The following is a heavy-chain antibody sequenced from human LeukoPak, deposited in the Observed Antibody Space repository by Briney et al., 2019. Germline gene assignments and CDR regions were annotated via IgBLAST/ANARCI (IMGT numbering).Heavy chain of an antibody. Sequence: SETLSLTCAVYGGSFSGYYRSWIRQPPGKGLEWIGEINHSGSTNYNPSLKSRVTISVDTSKNQFSLKLSSVTAADTAVYYCARGRSWHFNWFDPWGQGTLVTVSS. CDR1: GGSFSGYY. J-gene: IGHJ5*02. CDR2: INHSGST. V-gene: IGHV4-34*01. CDR3: ARGRSWHFNWFDP. D-gene: IGHD6-13*01.